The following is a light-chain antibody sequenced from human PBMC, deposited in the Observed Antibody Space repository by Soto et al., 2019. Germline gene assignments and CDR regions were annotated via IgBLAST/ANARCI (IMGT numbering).Light chain of an antibody. Sequence: DIQMTQSRSTLSASVGDRVTITCRASQSISSRLAWYQQKPGKAPKPLIYDASSLESGVPSRVSGSRSGTQFTLTISSLQPDDFATYYCHQYNSYPRYSFGQGTEVYIK. CDR1: QSISSR. CDR3: HQYNSYPRYS. CDR2: DAS. J-gene: IGKJ2*03. V-gene: IGKV1-5*01.